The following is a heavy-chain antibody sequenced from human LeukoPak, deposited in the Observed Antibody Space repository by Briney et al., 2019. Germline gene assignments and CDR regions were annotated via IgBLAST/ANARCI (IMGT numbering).Heavy chain of an antibody. CDR1: GFTFSSYS. V-gene: IGHV3-48*01. J-gene: IGHJ4*02. CDR2: ISSSSSTI. CDR3: ATNGALDY. D-gene: IGHD2-8*01. Sequence: GGSLRLSCAASGFTFSSYSMYWVRQAPGKGLEWVSYISSSSSTIYYADSVKGRFTISRDNAKNSLYLQMNSLRAEDTAVYYCATNGALDYWGQGTLVTVSS.